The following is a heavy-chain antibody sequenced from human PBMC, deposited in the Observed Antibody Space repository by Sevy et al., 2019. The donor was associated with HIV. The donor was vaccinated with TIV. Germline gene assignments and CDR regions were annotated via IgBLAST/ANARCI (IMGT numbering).Heavy chain of an antibody. CDR3: ARLVSCGGDCYYLDS. J-gene: IGHJ4*02. Sequence: GGSLRLSCAASGFTFNNYDMHWVRQAPGKGLDWVAVISHDERYKNYAESVKVRFTISRDNFKNTLFLQMDSLRPEDTAVYFCARLVSCGGDCYYLDSWGQGALVTVSS. V-gene: IGHV3-30*04. D-gene: IGHD2-21*02. CDR2: ISHDERYK. CDR1: GFTFNNYD.